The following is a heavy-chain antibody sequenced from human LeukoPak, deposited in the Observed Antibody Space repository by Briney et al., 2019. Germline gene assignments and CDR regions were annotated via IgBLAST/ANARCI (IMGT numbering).Heavy chain of an antibody. CDR3: SRDRGNFWSGYYFDY. D-gene: IGHD3-3*01. J-gene: IGHJ4*02. V-gene: IGHV4-61*02. CDR2: IYTSGST. Sequence: SETLSLTCTVSGGSISSGSYYWSWIRQPAGKGLEWIGRIYTSGSTNYNPSLKSRVTTSVDTSKNQFSLKLSSVTAADTAVYYCSRDRGNFWSGYYFDYWGQGTLVTVSS. CDR1: GGSISSGSYY.